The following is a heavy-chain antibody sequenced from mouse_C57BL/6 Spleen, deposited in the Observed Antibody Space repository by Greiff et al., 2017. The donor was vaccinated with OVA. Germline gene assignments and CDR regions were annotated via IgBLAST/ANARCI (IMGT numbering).Heavy chain of an antibody. CDR1: GYSITSGYY. J-gene: IGHJ1*03. CDR3: AREGGGNYRYFDV. D-gene: IGHD1-1*02. V-gene: IGHV3-6*01. Sequence: EVQLQQSGPGLVKPSQSLSLTCSVTGYSITSGYYWNWIRQFPGNKLEWMGYISYAGSNNYNPSLKNRISITRDTSKNQFCLKLNSVTTDDTATYYCAREGGGNYRYFDVWGTGTTVTVSS. CDR2: ISYAGSN.